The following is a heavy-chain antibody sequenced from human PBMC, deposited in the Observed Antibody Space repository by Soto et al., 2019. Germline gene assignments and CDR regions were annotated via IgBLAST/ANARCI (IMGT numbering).Heavy chain of an antibody. CDR1: GFTFSSYE. CDR3: ARDHAGDQNWFDP. CDR2: ISSSGSTI. Sequence: GGSLRLSCAASGFTFSSYEMNWVRQAPGKGLEWVSYISSSGSTIYYADSVKGRFTISRDNAKNSLYLQMNSLRAEDTAVYYCARDHAGDQNWFDPWGQGTLVTVSS. J-gene: IGHJ5*02. D-gene: IGHD3-16*01. V-gene: IGHV3-48*03.